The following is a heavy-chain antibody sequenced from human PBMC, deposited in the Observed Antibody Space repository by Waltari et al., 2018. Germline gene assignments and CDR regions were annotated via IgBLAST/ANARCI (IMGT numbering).Heavy chain of an antibody. V-gene: IGHV3-7*03. D-gene: IGHD3-3*01. Sequence: DVHLVASGGGLVQPGGSLRLSCAASSFSLRGYWMSWVRQAPGGGLEWVAKIKQDESEKYYLDSVKGRFTVSRDNARNSLYLQMNNLRAEDTAVYYCARDYDSYFDYWGQGTPVTVSS. J-gene: IGHJ4*02. CDR3: ARDYDSYFDY. CDR1: SFSLRGYW. CDR2: IKQDESEK.